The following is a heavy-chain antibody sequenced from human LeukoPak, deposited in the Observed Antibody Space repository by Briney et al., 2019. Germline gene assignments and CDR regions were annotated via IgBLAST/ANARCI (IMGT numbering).Heavy chain of an antibody. Sequence: SETLSLTCSVSGGSISTYYWSWIRQPPGKGLEWIGYNYNRGTTNYNPSLKSRVTISVDRSKNQFSLSLTSVTAADTAVYYCARERASAGPHFEHWGRGILVTVSS. V-gene: IGHV4-59*01. CDR1: GGSISTYY. D-gene: IGHD6-13*01. J-gene: IGHJ4*02. CDR3: ARERASAGPHFEH. CDR2: NYNRGTT.